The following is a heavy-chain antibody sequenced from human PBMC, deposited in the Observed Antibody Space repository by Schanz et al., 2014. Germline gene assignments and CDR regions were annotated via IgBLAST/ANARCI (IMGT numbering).Heavy chain of an antibody. Sequence: EVHLLESGGGLVPPGGSLRLSCAASGFNFSDYAMCWVRQAPGKGLEWVSAISGGGGTTYFTDSVKGRFTISRDNSKSTLYLQMNSLRAEDTAVYYCAKDGPRCSGSYSADGDMDVWGQGTTVTVSS. D-gene: IGHD3-10*01. V-gene: IGHV3-23*01. CDR3: AKDGPRCSGSYSADGDMDV. CDR2: ISGGGGTT. CDR1: GFNFSDYA. J-gene: IGHJ6*02.